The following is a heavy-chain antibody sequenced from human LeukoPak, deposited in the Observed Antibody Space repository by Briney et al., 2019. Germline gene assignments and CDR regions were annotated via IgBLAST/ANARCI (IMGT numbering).Heavy chain of an antibody. J-gene: IGHJ4*02. D-gene: IGHD2-2*01. CDR1: GFAFDEHG. V-gene: IGHV3-20*04. CDR2: INWSGGST. Sequence: GGSLRLSCTASGFAFDEHGMSWVRQVPGKGLEWVSEINWSGGSTGYADPLRGRFTISRDNAKNSLYLQMDSLRAEDTALYYCARAPITSPFYFNYWGQGTLVTVSS. CDR3: ARAPITSPFYFNY.